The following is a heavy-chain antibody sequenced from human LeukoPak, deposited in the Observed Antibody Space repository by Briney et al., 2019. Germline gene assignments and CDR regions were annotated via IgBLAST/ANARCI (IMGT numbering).Heavy chain of an antibody. J-gene: IGHJ3*02. CDR1: GGSISSGGYY. CDR3: ARGAGPCGGDCYAFDI. V-gene: IGHV4-31*03. CDR2: IYYSGSA. Sequence: PSETLSLTCTVFGGSISSGGYYWNWIRQHPGKGLEWIGYIYYSGSAYYNPSLKSRVTISVDTSKNQFSLKLSSVTAADTAVYYCARGAGPCGGDCYAFDIWGQGTMVTVSS. D-gene: IGHD2-21*02.